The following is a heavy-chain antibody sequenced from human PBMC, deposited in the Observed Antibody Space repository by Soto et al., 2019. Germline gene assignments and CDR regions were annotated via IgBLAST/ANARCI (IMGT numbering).Heavy chain of an antibody. CDR3: ARVGWFPLYSSSWYADY. CDR2: ISAYNGNT. CDR1: GYTFTSYG. Sequence: APVKVSCKSSGYTFTSYGISWVRQAPGQGLEWMGWISAYNGNTNYAQKLQGRVTMTTDTSTSTAYMELRSLRSDDTAVYYCARVGWFPLYSSSWYADYWGQGTLVTVSS. V-gene: IGHV1-18*01. D-gene: IGHD6-13*01. J-gene: IGHJ4*02.